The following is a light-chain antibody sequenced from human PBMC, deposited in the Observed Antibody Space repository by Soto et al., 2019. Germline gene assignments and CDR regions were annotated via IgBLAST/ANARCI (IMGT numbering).Light chain of an antibody. CDR2: EVS. Sequence: QSVLTQPASVSGSPGQSITISCTGTSSDVGGYHYVSWYQQHPGKAPKLLIYEVSNRPSGVSNRFSGSKSGNTASLTISGLQSEDEADYYCSSYTSSISVVFGGGTQLTVL. CDR1: SSDVGGYHY. V-gene: IGLV2-14*01. J-gene: IGLJ2*01. CDR3: SSYTSSISVV.